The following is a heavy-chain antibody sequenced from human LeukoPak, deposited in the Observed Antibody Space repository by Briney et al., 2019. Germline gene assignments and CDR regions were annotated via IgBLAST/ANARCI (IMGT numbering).Heavy chain of an antibody. D-gene: IGHD1-14*01. V-gene: IGHV3-33*01. CDR3: AGSSPRIYYYYGMDV. CDR1: GFTFSSYG. CDR2: IWYDGSNK. Sequence: PGRSLRLSCAASGFTFSSYGMHWVRQAPGKGLEWVAVIWYDGSNKYYADSVKGRFTISRDNSKNTLYLQMNSLRAEDTAVYYCAGSSPRIYYYYGMDVRGKGTTVTVSS. J-gene: IGHJ6*04.